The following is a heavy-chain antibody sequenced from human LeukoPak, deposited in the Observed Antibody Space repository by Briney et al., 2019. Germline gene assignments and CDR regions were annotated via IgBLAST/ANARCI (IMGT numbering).Heavy chain of an antibody. J-gene: IGHJ4*02. V-gene: IGHV3-20*04. Sequence: GGSLRLSCTASGFAFDEHGMSWVGQVPGKGLEWVSGINWSGGSTGYADPLRGRFTISRDNAKNSLYLQMDSLRAEDTALYYCARAPITSPFYLDYWGQGTLVTVSS. CDR2: INWSGGST. D-gene: IGHD2-2*01. CDR3: ARAPITSPFYLDY. CDR1: GFAFDEHG.